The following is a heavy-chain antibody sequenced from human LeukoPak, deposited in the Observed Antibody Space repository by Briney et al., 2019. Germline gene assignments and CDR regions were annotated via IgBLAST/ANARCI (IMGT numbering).Heavy chain of an antibody. Sequence: ASVKVSCKASGYTFTGYYMHWVRQAPGQGLEWMGWINPNSGGTNYAQKFQGRVTMTTDTATNTAYMELTSLRSGDTAIYYCARVHCTYTSCNYFDHWGQGTLVTVSS. J-gene: IGHJ4*02. CDR2: INPNSGGT. V-gene: IGHV1-2*02. CDR3: ARVHCTYTSCNYFDH. D-gene: IGHD2-2*01. CDR1: GYTFTGYY.